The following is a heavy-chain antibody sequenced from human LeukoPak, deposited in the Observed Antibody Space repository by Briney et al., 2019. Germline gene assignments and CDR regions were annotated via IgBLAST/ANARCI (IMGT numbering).Heavy chain of an antibody. V-gene: IGHV3-7*01. CDR2: IKLDGSGK. CDR3: AREAILGAGTTFSAFDI. D-gene: IGHD1-1*01. Sequence: GGSLRLSCAASGFTFSSYWMSWVRQAPGKGLEWVANIKLDGSGKYYVDSVKGRLTISRDNAKHSLYLQMNSLRAEDTAVYDCAREAILGAGTTFSAFDIWCEGTLVTVSS. J-gene: IGHJ4*02. CDR1: GFTFSSYW.